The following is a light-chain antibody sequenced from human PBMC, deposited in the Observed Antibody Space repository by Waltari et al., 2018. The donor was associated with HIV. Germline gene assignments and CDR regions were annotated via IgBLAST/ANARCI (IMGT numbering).Light chain of an antibody. CDR1: QSVSSK. J-gene: IGKJ2*01. CDR2: DAS. V-gene: IGKV3-15*01. Sequence: EIMMTQSPATLSVSPGDRATLSCRASQSVSSKLAWYQQKPGQAPRLLIYDASTRATGNPARFSGSGSGTEFTLTINSLQSEDFALYYCQQYNKWPPYTFGQGTNLEIK. CDR3: QQYNKWPPYT.